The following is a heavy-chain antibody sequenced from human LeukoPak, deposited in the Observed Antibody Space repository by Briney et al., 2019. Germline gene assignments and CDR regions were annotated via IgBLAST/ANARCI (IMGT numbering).Heavy chain of an antibody. Sequence: SETLSLTCTVSGGSISSGGYYWSWIRQHPGKGLEWIGYIYYSGSTYYNPSLKSRVTISADTSKNQFSLKLSSVTAADTAVYYCARERGQWPHYFDYWGQGTLVTVSS. CDR1: GGSISSGGYY. CDR2: IYYSGST. D-gene: IGHD6-19*01. J-gene: IGHJ4*02. V-gene: IGHV4-31*03. CDR3: ARERGQWPHYFDY.